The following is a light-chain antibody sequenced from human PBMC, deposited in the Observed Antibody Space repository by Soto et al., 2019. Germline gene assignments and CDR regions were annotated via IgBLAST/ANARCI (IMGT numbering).Light chain of an antibody. V-gene: IGKV3-11*01. CDR1: QSVNSN. J-gene: IGKJ4*01. CDR3: QQRSNWPLT. CDR2: DAS. Sequence: EIVLTQSPATLCLSPGERATLSCRASQSVNSNLAWYQQKPGQAPSLLIYDASNRATGIPARFSGSGSGTDFTLTISSLEPEDFAVYYCQQRSNWPLTFGGGTKVDIK.